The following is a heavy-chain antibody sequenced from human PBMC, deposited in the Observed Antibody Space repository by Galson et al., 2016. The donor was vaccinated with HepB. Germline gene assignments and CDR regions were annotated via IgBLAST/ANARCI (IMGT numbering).Heavy chain of an antibody. CDR1: GFTFSDYY. D-gene: IGHD1-1*01. J-gene: IGHJ4*02. Sequence: SLRLSCAASGFTFSDYYMSWVRQPPGKGLEWISYSSGGGDYTSYPDSMKGRFTMSRDNANNLLYLQINSLRVEDTAVYYCARWNEGSDYWGQGTLVTVSS. CDR3: ARWNEGSDY. CDR2: SSGGGDYT. V-gene: IGHV3-11*01.